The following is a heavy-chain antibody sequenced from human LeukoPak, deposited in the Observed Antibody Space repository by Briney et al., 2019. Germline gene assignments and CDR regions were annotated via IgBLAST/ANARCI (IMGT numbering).Heavy chain of an antibody. CDR1: GGSFSGYY. D-gene: IGHD2-2*01. V-gene: IGHV4-34*01. Sequence: PSETLSLTCAVYGGSFSGYYWSWIRQPPGKGLEWIGEINHSGSTNYNPSLKSRVTISVDTSKNQLSLKLSSVTAADTAVYYRARGGLIVVVPAARRGWFDPWGQGTLVTVSS. CDR3: ARGGLIVVVPAARRGWFDP. J-gene: IGHJ5*02. CDR2: INHSGST.